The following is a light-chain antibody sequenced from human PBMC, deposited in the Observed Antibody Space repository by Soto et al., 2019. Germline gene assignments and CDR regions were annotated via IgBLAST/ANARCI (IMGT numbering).Light chain of an antibody. CDR1: SSDVGSYNR. V-gene: IGLV2-18*02. Sequence: QSALTQPPSVSGSPGQSVTISCTGTSSDVGSYNRVSWYQQPPGTAPKLMIYEVSNRPSGVPDRFSGSKSGNTASLTISGLQAEDEADYYCSSYPSSPSPCAFGTGTKVTVL. CDR2: EVS. CDR3: SSYPSSPSPCA. J-gene: IGLJ1*01.